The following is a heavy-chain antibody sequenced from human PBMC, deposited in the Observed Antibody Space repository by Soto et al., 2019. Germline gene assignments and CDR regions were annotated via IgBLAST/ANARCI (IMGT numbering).Heavy chain of an antibody. Sequence: QVQLVESGGGGVQPGRSLRLSCGASGFTFSGYGMHWVRQSPGKGLDWVAVVRYDGSNIYYADSVKGRFTISRDNSKNTLYLQMNSLRAEDTAVYYCARDGVGATTYFGYFDYWGQGTLVTVSS. V-gene: IGHV3-33*01. J-gene: IGHJ4*02. CDR1: GFTFSGYG. CDR3: ARDGVGATTYFGYFDY. D-gene: IGHD1-26*01. CDR2: VRYDGSNI.